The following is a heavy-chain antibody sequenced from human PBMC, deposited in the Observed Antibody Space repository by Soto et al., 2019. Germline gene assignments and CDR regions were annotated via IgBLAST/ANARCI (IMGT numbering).Heavy chain of an antibody. CDR3: ARVKRDYDFWSGYYKSSGYFDY. Sequence: SETLSLTCTVSGGSISSGDYYWSWIRQPPGKGLEWIGEINHSGSTNYNPSLKSRVTISVDTSKNQFSLKLSSVTAADTAVYYCARVKRDYDFWSGYYKSSGYFDYWGQGTLVTVSS. CDR2: INHSGST. D-gene: IGHD3-3*01. J-gene: IGHJ4*02. V-gene: IGHV4-30-4*01. CDR1: GGSISSGDYY.